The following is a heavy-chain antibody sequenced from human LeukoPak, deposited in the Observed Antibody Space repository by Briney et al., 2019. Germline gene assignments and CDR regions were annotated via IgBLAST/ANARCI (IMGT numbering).Heavy chain of an antibody. J-gene: IGHJ6*02. V-gene: IGHV3-23*01. CDR3: AKRAAAGSLYYYGMDV. CDR2: ISESGSST. CDR1: GFTFSTYV. D-gene: IGHD6-13*01. Sequence: GGSLRLSCAASGFTFSTYVMTWVRQAPGKGLEWVSLISESGSSTHYADSVKGRFTISRDNFKNTLYLQMSSLRAEDTAVYYCAKRAAAGSLYYYGMDVWGQGTTVTVSS.